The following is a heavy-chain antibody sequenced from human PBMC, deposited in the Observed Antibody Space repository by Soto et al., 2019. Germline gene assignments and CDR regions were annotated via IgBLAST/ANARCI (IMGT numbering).Heavy chain of an antibody. J-gene: IGHJ6*02. V-gene: IGHV1-18*01. D-gene: IGHD3-16*01. Sequence: QVQLVQSGAEVKKPGASVKVSCKASGYTFTIYGLRWVRQAPGQGLEWIGWISAYNGNTNYAQKLQGRVTMTTDTTPSTGYMELRSLRSDDTAVYYCARVVGAYYDYGMDVWGQGTTFTVSS. CDR2: ISAYNGNT. CDR1: GYTFTIYG. CDR3: ARVVGAYYDYGMDV.